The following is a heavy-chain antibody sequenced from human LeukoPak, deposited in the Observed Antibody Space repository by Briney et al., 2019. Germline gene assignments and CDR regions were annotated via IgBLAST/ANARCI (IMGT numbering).Heavy chain of an antibody. D-gene: IGHD3-3*01. CDR3: ARGRGVVHRDWFDP. J-gene: IGHJ5*02. CDR2: INHSGTT. Sequence: PSETLSLTCAVYGGSFNEDYWTWIRQPPGKGLEWIGEINHSGTTNYNPSLKSRVIISVDRSKKQISLNLKSATAADTAFYYCARGRGVVHRDWFDPWGQGTLVTVSS. CDR1: GGSFNEDY. V-gene: IGHV4-34*01.